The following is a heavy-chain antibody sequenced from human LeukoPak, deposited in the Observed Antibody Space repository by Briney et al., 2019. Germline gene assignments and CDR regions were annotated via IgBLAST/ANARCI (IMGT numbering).Heavy chain of an antibody. D-gene: IGHD6-19*01. J-gene: IGHJ3*02. CDR2: IWYDGSNK. V-gene: IGHV3-33*01. Sequence: GGSLRLSCAASGLTFRSCGMHWVRQAPGKGLEWVAVIWYDGSNKYYADSVKGRFTISRDNSKNTLYLQMNSLRAEDTAVYYCARVRRQWLAHDAFDIWGQGTMVTVSS. CDR1: GLTFRSCG. CDR3: ARVRRQWLAHDAFDI.